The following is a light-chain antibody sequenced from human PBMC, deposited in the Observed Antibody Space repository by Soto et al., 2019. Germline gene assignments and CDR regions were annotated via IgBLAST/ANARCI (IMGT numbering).Light chain of an antibody. CDR2: RNN. V-gene: IGLV1-47*01. Sequence: QSVLTQPPSASGTPGQRVTISCSGSSSNIGSNYVYWYQQLPGTAPKLLIYRNNQRPSGVPDRFSGSKSGTSASLAISGLRSEDAADYNCAVWDDSLSAYVFGHGTKVTV. J-gene: IGLJ1*01. CDR1: SSNIGSNY. CDR3: AVWDDSLSAYV.